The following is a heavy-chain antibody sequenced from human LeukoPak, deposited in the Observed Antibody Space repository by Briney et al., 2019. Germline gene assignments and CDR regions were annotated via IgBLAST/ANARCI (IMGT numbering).Heavy chain of an antibody. J-gene: IGHJ4*02. CDR2: IYSGGST. CDR3: ARFHRVGANYFDY. D-gene: IGHD1-26*01. V-gene: IGHV3-53*01. CDR1: GFTVSSNY. Sequence: PGGSLRLSCAASGFTVSSNYMSWVRQAPGKGLEWVSVIYSGGSTYYADSVKGRFTISRDNSKNTLYLQMNSLRAEDTAVYYCARFHRVGANYFDYWGQGTLVTVSS.